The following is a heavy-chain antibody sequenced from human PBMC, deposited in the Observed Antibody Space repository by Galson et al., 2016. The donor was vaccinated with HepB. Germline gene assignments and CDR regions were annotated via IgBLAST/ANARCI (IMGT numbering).Heavy chain of an antibody. J-gene: IGHJ4*02. V-gene: IGHV4-61*02. Sequence: TLSLTCTVFGVSISSDPFYWSWIRQPAGKGLEWIGRIYSSGATNYNPSLKSRVTISIDMSKNQFSLNLSSVTAADTAVYYCAKVFTYWGQGTLVTVSS. CDR3: AKVFTY. CDR1: GVSISSDPFY. D-gene: IGHD3-16*01. CDR2: IYSSGAT.